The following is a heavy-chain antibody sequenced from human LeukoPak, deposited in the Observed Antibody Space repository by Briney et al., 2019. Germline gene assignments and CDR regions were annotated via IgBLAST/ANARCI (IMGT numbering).Heavy chain of an antibody. CDR2: INSDGSST. J-gene: IGHJ6*03. V-gene: IGHV3-74*01. CDR3: ARAGVPAAMVYYYYMDV. D-gene: IGHD2-2*01. Sequence: GGSLRLSCAASGFTFSSYWMHWVRQAPGKGPVWVSRINSDGSSTSYADSVKGRFTISRDNAKNTLYLQMNSLRAEDTAVYYCARAGVPAAMVYYYYMDVWGKGTTVTISS. CDR1: GFTFSSYW.